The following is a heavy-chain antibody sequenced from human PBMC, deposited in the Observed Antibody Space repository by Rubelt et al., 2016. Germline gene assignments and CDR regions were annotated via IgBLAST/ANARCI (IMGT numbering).Heavy chain of an antibody. CDR2: IYTSGST. V-gene: IGHV4-4*07. CDR3: ARDDPMNRFGSTWYGGDAFDI. D-gene: IGHD6-13*01. J-gene: IGHJ3*02. Sequence: LGGIGRIYTSGSTKYNPSLKSRVTMSVDTSKNQLSLKLSSVTAADTAIYFCARDDPMNRFGSTWYGGDAFDIWGQGTMVTVSS.